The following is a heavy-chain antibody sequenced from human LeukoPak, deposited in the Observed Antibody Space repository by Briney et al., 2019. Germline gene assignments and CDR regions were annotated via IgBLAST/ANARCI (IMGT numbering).Heavy chain of an antibody. CDR1: GGSFSGYY. Sequence: SETLSLTCAVSGGSFSGYYWSWIRQPPGKGLEWIGEINHSGSTTYNTSIKSRVTISADTSKSQFSLKLSSWTAADTAVYYCAARYYDFWSGYYTGDYWGQGTLVTVSS. D-gene: IGHD3-3*01. CDR2: INHSGST. J-gene: IGHJ4*02. V-gene: IGHV4-34*01. CDR3: AARYYDFWSGYYTGDY.